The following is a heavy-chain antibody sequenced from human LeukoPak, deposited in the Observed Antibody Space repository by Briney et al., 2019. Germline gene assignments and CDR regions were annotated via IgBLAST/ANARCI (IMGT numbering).Heavy chain of an antibody. CDR1: GFTFSDYY. CDR2: IDSSGGYM. Sequence: GGSLRLSCAAPGFTFSDYYMNWARQAPGKGLEWVSSIDSSGGYMFYADSVKGRFIISRDNAKDSLYLQMNSLRVEDTAVYYCLRGDRRDYWGQGTLVTVSS. V-gene: IGHV3-21*06. J-gene: IGHJ4*02. CDR3: LRGDRRDY.